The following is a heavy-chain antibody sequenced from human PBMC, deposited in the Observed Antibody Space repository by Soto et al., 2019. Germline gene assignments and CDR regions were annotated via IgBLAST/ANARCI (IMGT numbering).Heavy chain of an antibody. Sequence: PRGSLRLSCAASGFTCSSYAMSWVRQAPGKGLEWVSAISGSGGSTYYADSVKGRFTISRDNSKNTLYLQMNGLRAEDTAVYYCANLRNIAVSPGYLWYWGQGTLVTVSS. CDR3: ANLRNIAVSPGYLWY. CDR2: ISGSGGST. CDR1: GFTCSSYA. J-gene: IGHJ4*02. V-gene: IGHV3-23*01. D-gene: IGHD6-19*01.